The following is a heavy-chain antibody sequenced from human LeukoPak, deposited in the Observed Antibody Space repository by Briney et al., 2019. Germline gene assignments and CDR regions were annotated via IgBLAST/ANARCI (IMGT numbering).Heavy chain of an antibody. Sequence: ASVKVSCKASGYTFTDYYMHWVRQAPGQGLEWRGWINPNSGGTRFSQKFQGRVTMTRDTSITTAYMELSRLRSDDTAVYYCARVAGDIVVVPAAPLTTVTASYYFDCWGQGTLVTVSS. J-gene: IGHJ4*02. V-gene: IGHV1-2*02. CDR2: INPNSGGT. D-gene: IGHD2-2*01. CDR3: ARVAGDIVVVPAAPLTTVTASYYFDC. CDR1: GYTFTDYY.